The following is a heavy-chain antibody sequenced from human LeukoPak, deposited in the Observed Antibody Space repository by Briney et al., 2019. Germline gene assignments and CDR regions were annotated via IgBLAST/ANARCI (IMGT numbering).Heavy chain of an antibody. V-gene: IGHV3-49*04. CDR1: GFSFAGDP. J-gene: IGHJ4*02. D-gene: IGHD3-10*01. Sequence: GRSLRLSCTTSGFSFAGDPVNWVRQAPGKGLEWVGLIRTKDGDERQEYAASVKGRFTISRDDYRGVAYLQLNSLKAEDTAVYYCTRGYYNSFWGQGTLVTVSS. CDR3: TRGYYNSF. CDR2: IRTKDGDERQ.